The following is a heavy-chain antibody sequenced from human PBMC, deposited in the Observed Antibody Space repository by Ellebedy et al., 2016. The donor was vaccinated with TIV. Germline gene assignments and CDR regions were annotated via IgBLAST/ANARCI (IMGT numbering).Heavy chain of an antibody. Sequence: MPSETLSLTCTVSGDSLNSGSYFWNWIRQHPGKGLEWIGFIHYSGGFFYNPSLSSRMTISLDRSQNQFSLHLTSVTAADTAVYYCARVNYYDSSGFYNYAVDVWGQGTTVTVSS. V-gene: IGHV4-31*03. J-gene: IGHJ6*02. CDR1: GDSLNSGSYF. D-gene: IGHD3-22*01. CDR2: IHYSGGF. CDR3: ARVNYYDSSGFYNYAVDV.